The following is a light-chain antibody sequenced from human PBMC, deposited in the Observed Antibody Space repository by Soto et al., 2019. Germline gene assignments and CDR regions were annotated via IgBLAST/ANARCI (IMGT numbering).Light chain of an antibody. J-gene: IGLJ2*01. CDR3: SSYAGSNNLV. Sequence: QSVLTQPPSASGSPGQSVTISCTGTSSDVGGYNYVSWYKQHPGKAPKLVIYEVSKRPSGVPDRFSGSKSGNTASLTVSGLQAEDEADYYCSSYAGSNNLVFGGGTKLTVL. V-gene: IGLV2-8*01. CDR1: SSDVGGYNY. CDR2: EVS.